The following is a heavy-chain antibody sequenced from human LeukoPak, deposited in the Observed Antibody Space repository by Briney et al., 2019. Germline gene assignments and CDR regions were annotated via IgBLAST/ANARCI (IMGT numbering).Heavy chain of an antibody. CDR1: GFTFSSYA. D-gene: IGHD2-15*01. Sequence: PGGSLRLSCAASGFTFSSYAMSWVRQAPGKGLEWVSTISGSGGSTYYADSVNGRFTISRDKSKNTLDLQMNSLRAEDTAVYYCASRIVVTRGFDYWGQGTLVTVSS. J-gene: IGHJ4*02. CDR3: ASRIVVTRGFDY. V-gene: IGHV3-23*01. CDR2: ISGSGGST.